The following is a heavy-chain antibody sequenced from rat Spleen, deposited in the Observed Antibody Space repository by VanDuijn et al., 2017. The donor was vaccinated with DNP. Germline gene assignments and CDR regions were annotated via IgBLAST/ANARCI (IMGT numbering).Heavy chain of an antibody. J-gene: IGHJ4*01. Sequence: QVQLKESGPGLVQPSQTLSLTCTVSGFSLTSYTVSWVRQPPGKGLEWMGRIQSGGNTDYNSALKSRLSISRDTSKSQVFLQRNSLQSEDTAMYFCTRVGRTTDAMDAWGQGTSVSVSS. D-gene: IGHD1-6*01. CDR3: TRVGRTTDAMDA. V-gene: IGHV2-15*01. CDR2: IQSGGNT. CDR1: GFSLTSYT.